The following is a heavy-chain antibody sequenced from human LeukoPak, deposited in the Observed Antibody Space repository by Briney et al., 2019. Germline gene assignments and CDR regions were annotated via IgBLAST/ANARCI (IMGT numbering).Heavy chain of an antibody. CDR2: IYNSGTA. Sequence: SETLSLTCTVSGGSISSYYWSWIRQPAGKGLEWIGRIYNSGTADYNPSLQSRVTMSIDRSKIQFSLKLRSVTAADTAVYYCARITGGAWTSFDYWGQGILVTVSS. J-gene: IGHJ4*02. CDR3: ARITGGAWTSFDY. V-gene: IGHV4-4*07. CDR1: GGSISSYY. D-gene: IGHD3-16*01.